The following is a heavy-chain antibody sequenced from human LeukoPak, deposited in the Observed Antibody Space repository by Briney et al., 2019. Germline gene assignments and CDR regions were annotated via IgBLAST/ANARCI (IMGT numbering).Heavy chain of an antibody. CDR3: AITVSGSFDY. J-gene: IGHJ4*02. V-gene: IGHV3-23*01. CDR1: GFTFSSYA. CDR2: ISGSGGST. Sequence: GGSLRLSCAASGFTFSSYAMSWVRQAPGKGLEWVSAISGSGGSTYYAGSVKGRFTISRDNSKNTLYLQMNSLRAEDTAVYYCAITVSGSFDYWGQGTLVTVSS. D-gene: IGHD1-26*01.